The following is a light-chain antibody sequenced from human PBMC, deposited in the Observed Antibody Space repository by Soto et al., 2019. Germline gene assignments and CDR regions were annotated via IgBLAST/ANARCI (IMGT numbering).Light chain of an antibody. V-gene: IGKV3-15*01. CDR1: QSIRTN. CDR2: GSS. Sequence: EIVMTQYPATLSVSPGERATLSCRASQSIRTNLAWYQQKVGQAPRLLIYGSSTRATGIPARFSGSGSGTEFTLTISSLQSEDFAVYYWQHYYHWPPGYTFGPGTKLDIK. J-gene: IGKJ2*01. CDR3: QHYYHWPPGYT.